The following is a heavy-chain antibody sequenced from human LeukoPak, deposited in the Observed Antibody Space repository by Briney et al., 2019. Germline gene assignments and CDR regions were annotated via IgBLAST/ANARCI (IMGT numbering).Heavy chain of an antibody. D-gene: IGHD6-6*01. V-gene: IGHV1-69*05. J-gene: IGHJ6*03. CDR1: GGTFSSYA. Sequence: SSVKVSCKASGGTFSSYAISWVRQAHGQGLEWMGRIITIFGTANYEKKFQGRVTIPTDESTSTAYMELSSLRSEDTAVYYCARDPIGSSSSRGYYYYMDVWGKGTTVTVSS. CDR3: ARDPIGSSSSRGYYYYMDV. CDR2: IITIFGTA.